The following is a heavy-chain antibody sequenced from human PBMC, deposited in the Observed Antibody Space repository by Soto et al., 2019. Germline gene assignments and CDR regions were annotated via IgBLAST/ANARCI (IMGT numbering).Heavy chain of an antibody. CDR2: ISPSGGST. CDR1: GYTFSNYH. Sequence: ASVKVSCKAIGYTFSNYHMHWVRQAPGQGLEWMAIISPSGGSTSYAQKFQGRVTMTRDTSTSTVYMELSSLRSEDTAVYFCARSKDIVLVPAAGAHYFDYWGQGTLVTVSS. D-gene: IGHD2-2*01. J-gene: IGHJ4*02. V-gene: IGHV1-46*01. CDR3: ARSKDIVLVPAAGAHYFDY.